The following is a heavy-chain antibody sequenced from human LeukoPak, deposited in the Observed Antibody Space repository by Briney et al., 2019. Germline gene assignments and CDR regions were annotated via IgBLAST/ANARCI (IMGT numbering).Heavy chain of an antibody. J-gene: IGHJ4*02. D-gene: IGHD3-22*01. CDR2: INPNSGGT. Sequence: ASVKVSCKASGFTFTAYHMHWVRQAPGQGLEWMGWINPNSGGTNYAQKFQGRVTMTRDTSISTAYMELSRLRSDDTAWYYCARPGGLLLEIFDYWGQGTLVTVSS. CDR3: ARPGGLLLEIFDY. V-gene: IGHV1-2*02. CDR1: GFTFTAYH.